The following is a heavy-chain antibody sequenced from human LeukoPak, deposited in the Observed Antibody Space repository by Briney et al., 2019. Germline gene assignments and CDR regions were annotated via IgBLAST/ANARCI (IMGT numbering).Heavy chain of an antibody. D-gene: IGHD2-2*01. CDR2: IYHSGST. Sequence: SETLSLTCAVSGYSISSGYYWGWIRQPPGKGLEWIGSIYHSGSTYYNPSLKSRVTISVDTSKNQFSLKLSSVTAADTAVYYCARDQRGRYCSSTSCDNRFDPWGQGTLVTVSS. J-gene: IGHJ5*02. CDR1: GYSISSGYY. V-gene: IGHV4-38-2*02. CDR3: ARDQRGRYCSSTSCDNRFDP.